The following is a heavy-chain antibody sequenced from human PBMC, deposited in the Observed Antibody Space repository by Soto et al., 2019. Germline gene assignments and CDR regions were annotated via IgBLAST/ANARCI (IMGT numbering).Heavy chain of an antibody. D-gene: IGHD6-6*01. CDR1: GGTFSSYA. J-gene: IGHJ5*02. CDR2: IIPIFGTA. CDR3: ARGFFAARPTSYWFDP. Sequence: SVKVSCTASGGTFSSYAISWVRQAPGQGLEWMGGIIPIFGTANYAQKFQGRVTITADESTSTAYMELSSLRSEDTAVYYCARGFFAARPTSYWFDPCGQRTLVTASS. V-gene: IGHV1-69*13.